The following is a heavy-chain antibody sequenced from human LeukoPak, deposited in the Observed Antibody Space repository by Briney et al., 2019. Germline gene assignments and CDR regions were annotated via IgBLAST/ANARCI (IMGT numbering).Heavy chain of an antibody. CDR2: ISRDSATI. CDR3: TRTLFDRLVRD. J-gene: IGHJ4*02. Sequence: GGSLRLSCAASGFIFTTYSMNWVRQAPGKGLEWVSYISRDSATIYYAESVKGRFTISRDSAKNTLYLQMNNLRGEDTAVYYCTRTLFDRLVRDWGQGTLVTVSS. V-gene: IGHV3-48*04. CDR1: GFIFTTYS. D-gene: IGHD3-3*01.